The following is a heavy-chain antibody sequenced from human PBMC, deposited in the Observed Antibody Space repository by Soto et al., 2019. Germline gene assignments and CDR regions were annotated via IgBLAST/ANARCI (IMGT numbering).Heavy chain of an antibody. V-gene: IGHV3-23*01. CDR2: YAGGSGNT. J-gene: IGHJ4*02. CDR1: GFTFSSYA. D-gene: IGHD3-3*01. Sequence: GGSLRLSCAASGFTFSSYAMNWVRQAPGKGMQWVSTYAGGSGNTYYADSVKGRFTISRDSSKDTVYLQMSGLRAEDTAVYYCTKGFFNFDYWGQGTQVTVSS. CDR3: TKGFFNFDY.